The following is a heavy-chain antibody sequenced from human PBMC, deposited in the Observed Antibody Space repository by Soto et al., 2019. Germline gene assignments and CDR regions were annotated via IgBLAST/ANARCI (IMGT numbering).Heavy chain of an antibody. D-gene: IGHD2-21*02. V-gene: IGHV4-4*07. J-gene: IGHJ5*02. Sequence: QVQLQESGPGLVKPSETLSLTCTVSGVSITDSSWVWIRHPAGKGLEWIGCIFSSGSTNYNPSLKGRITMSLDTSKNQFYLKLNSATATDTAVYFCARDQGVVVTADNLFDPWGQGIRVTVSS. CDR2: IFSSGST. CDR1: GVSITDSS. CDR3: ARDQGVVVTADNLFDP.